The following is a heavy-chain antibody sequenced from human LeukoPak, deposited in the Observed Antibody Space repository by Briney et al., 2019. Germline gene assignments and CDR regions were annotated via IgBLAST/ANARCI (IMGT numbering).Heavy chain of an antibody. CDR3: ARVDTVMAYYFDL. Sequence: PGGSLRLSRAASGFTVCTNCMTWVPQAPGKGLEWVSTIYSGGTTYYADSVMGRFTISRHNSRNTLYLQMNSLRAEDTAVYYCARVDTVMAYYFDLWGQGTLVTVSS. D-gene: IGHD5-18*01. V-gene: IGHV3-53*04. CDR1: GFTVCTNC. J-gene: IGHJ4*02. CDR2: IYSGGTT.